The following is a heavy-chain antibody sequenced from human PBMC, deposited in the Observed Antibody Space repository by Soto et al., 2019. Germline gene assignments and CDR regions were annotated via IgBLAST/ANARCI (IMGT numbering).Heavy chain of an antibody. D-gene: IGHD3-22*01. CDR3: AIFNRYYDSSGYYPRGSWFDP. CDR2: IYYSGST. Sequence: SETLSLTCTVSGGSTSSCYWSWIRRPPGKGLEWIGYIYYSGSTNYNPSLKSRVTISVDTSKNQFSLKLSSVTAADTAVYYCAIFNRYYDSSGYYPRGSWFDPWGQGTLVTVSS. CDR1: GGSTSSCY. J-gene: IGHJ5*02. V-gene: IGHV4-59*01.